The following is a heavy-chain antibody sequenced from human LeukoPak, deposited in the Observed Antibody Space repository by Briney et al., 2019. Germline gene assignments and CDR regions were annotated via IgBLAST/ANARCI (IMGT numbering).Heavy chain of an antibody. D-gene: IGHD3-22*01. CDR1: GFTFDDYA. CDR2: ISWNSGSI. Sequence: GRSLRLSCAASGFTFDDYAMHWVRQAPGKGLEWVSGISWNSGSIGYEDSVKGRFTISRDNAKNSLYLQMNRLRAEDTALYYCAKDIGAYYYDSSGPDYWGQGTLVTVSS. V-gene: IGHV3-9*01. CDR3: AKDIGAYYYDSSGPDY. J-gene: IGHJ4*02.